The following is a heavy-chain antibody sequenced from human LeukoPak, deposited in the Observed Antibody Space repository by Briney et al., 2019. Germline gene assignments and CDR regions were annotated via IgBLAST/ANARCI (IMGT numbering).Heavy chain of an antibody. V-gene: IGHV3-53*01. CDR2: IYSGGST. CDR1: GFTVSSNY. D-gene: IGHD2-15*01. Sequence: PGGSLRLSCAASGFTVSSNYMSWVRQAPGKGLEWVSVIYSGGSTYYADSVKGRFTISRDNSKNTLYLQMNSPRAEDTAVYYCARWWRGYFDYWGQRTLVTVSS. CDR3: ARWWRGYFDY. J-gene: IGHJ4*02.